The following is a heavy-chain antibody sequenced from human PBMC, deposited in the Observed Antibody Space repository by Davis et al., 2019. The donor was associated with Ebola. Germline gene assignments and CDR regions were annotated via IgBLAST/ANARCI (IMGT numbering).Heavy chain of an antibody. V-gene: IGHV3-30*04. CDR1: GFTFSSYA. Sequence: GESLKISCAASGFTFSSYAMHWVRQAPGKGLEWVAVISYDGSNKYYADSVKGRFTISRDNSKNTLYLQMNSLRAEDTAVYYCARVGPYSSSWYVDYWGQGTLVTVSS. J-gene: IGHJ4*02. D-gene: IGHD6-13*01. CDR3: ARVGPYSSSWYVDY. CDR2: ISYDGSNK.